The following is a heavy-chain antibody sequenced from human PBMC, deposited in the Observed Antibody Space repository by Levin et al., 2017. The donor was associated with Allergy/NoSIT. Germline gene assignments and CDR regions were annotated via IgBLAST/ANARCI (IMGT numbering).Heavy chain of an antibody. D-gene: IGHD3-10*01. CDR3: AKDKLSHAPSGIDY. V-gene: IGHV3-43D*03. J-gene: IGHJ4*02. CDR1: GFIFDDYA. CDR2: VSWDGGSA. Sequence: GGSLRLSCAASGFIFDDYAMHWVRQAPGKGLEWVSLVSWDGGSAYYADSVKGRFTISRDNSKNSLYLQMHTLRAEDTALYYCAKDKLSHAPSGIDYWGQGTVVTGSS.